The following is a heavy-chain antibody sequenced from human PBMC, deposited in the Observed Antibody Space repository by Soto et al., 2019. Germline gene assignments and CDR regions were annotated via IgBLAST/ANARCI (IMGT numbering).Heavy chain of an antibody. J-gene: IGHJ6*03. Sequence: QVQLQESGPGLVKPSQTLSLTCTVSGGSISSGGYYWSWIRQHPGKGLEWIGYIYYSGRTYYNPSLKNRVTLSVDTSKNQFSLKRSSVTAADTAVYYCARVQDLAESNYYYIDVWGKGTTVTVSS. CDR2: IYYSGRT. CDR1: GGSISSGGYY. V-gene: IGHV4-31*03. CDR3: ARVQDLAESNYYYIDV.